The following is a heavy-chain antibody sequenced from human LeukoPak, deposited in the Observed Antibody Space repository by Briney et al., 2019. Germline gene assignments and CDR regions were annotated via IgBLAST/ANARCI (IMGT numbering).Heavy chain of an antibody. CDR3: AKGFDFWSDSFDS. J-gene: IGHJ4*02. V-gene: IGHV3-23*01. Sequence: PGGSLRLSCAASGLTFSSYAMNLVRRAPGRGLEWVSTISGSGGSTNYADSVKGRFTISRDNFRNTHFLQMNSLRAEDTAVYYCAKGFDFWSDSFDSWGQGTLVTVSS. CDR1: GLTFSSYA. D-gene: IGHD3-3*01. CDR2: ISGSGGST.